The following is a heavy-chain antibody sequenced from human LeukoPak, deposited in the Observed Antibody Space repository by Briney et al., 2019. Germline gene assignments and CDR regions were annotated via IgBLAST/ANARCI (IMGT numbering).Heavy chain of an antibody. D-gene: IGHD3-22*01. V-gene: IGHV3-11*01. CDR1: GFTFSNAW. CDR2: ISFSGSPT. Sequence: SGGSLRLSCAASGFTFSNAWMSWVRQAPGKGLEWVSYISFSGSPTQYADSVKGRFTISRDNAKNSLYLQMNSLRDEDTAVYYCARDRAYYYDSSGYYYFDHWGQGTLVTVSS. CDR3: ARDRAYYYDSSGYYYFDH. J-gene: IGHJ4*02.